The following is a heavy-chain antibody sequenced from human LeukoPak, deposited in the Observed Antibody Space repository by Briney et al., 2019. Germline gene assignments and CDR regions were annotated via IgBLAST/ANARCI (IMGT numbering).Heavy chain of an antibody. J-gene: IGHJ5*02. D-gene: IGHD3-3*01. Sequence: GGSLRLSCAASGFTVSSNYMSWVRQAPGKGREGVSVIYSGGGTYYADSVKGRFTISRDNSKNTLYLQMNSLRAEDTAVYYCAGLPYYDFWSGYYTAWGQGTLVTVSS. CDR3: AGLPYYDFWSGYYTA. CDR1: GFTVSSNY. V-gene: IGHV3-66*02. CDR2: IYSGGGT.